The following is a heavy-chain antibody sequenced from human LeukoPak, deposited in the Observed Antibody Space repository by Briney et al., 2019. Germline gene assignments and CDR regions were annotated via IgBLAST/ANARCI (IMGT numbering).Heavy chain of an antibody. CDR2: IKQDGSEK. J-gene: IGHJ4*02. V-gene: IGHV3-7*01. Sequence: PGGSLRLSCAPSGFTFSSYWMSWVRQAPGKGLEWVANIKQDGSEKYYVDSVKGRFTISRDNAKNSLYLQMNSLRAEDTAVYYCASSIYDYLDYWGQGTLVTVSS. D-gene: IGHD3-16*01. CDR1: GFTFSSYW. CDR3: ASSIYDYLDY.